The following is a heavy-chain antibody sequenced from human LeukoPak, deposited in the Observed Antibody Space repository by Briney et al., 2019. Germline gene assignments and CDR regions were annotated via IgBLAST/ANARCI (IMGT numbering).Heavy chain of an antibody. D-gene: IGHD2-2*01. CDR1: GFTFSSYS. V-gene: IGHV3-21*01. Sequence: PGGSLRLSCAASGFTFSSYSMNWVRQAPGKGLEWVSSISSSSSYIYYADSAKGRFTISRDNAKNSLYLQMNSLRAEDTAVYYCAKVSSTSKVYYFDYWGQGTLVTVSS. CDR2: ISSSSSYI. CDR3: AKVSSTSKVYYFDY. J-gene: IGHJ4*02.